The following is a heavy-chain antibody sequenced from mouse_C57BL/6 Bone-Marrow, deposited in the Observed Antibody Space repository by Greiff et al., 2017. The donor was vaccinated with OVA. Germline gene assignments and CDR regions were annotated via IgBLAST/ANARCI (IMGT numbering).Heavy chain of an antibody. V-gene: IGHV1-64*01. D-gene: IGHD6-5*01. Sequence: QVQLQQPGAELVKPGASVKLSCKASGYTFTSYWMHWVKQRPGQGLEWIGMIHPNSGSTNYNEKFKSKATLTVDKSSSTAYMQLSSLTSEDSEVYYCAREGIWSARAMDYWGQGTSVTVSS. CDR3: AREGIWSARAMDY. CDR1: GYTFTSYW. CDR2: IHPNSGST. J-gene: IGHJ4*01.